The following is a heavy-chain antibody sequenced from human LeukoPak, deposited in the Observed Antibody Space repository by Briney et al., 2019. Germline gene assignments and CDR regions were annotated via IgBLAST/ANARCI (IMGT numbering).Heavy chain of an antibody. J-gene: IGHJ6*02. Sequence: GGSLRLSCAASGFTFSSYAMSWVRQAPGKGLEWVSGISGSAGVTYSADSVKGRFTISRDNSKNTLYLQMNSLRAEDTAVYYCAREIEYYYGSGSYYSHYYYYGMDVWGQGTTVTVSS. D-gene: IGHD3-10*01. CDR1: GFTFSSYA. CDR2: ISGSAGVT. V-gene: IGHV3-23*01. CDR3: AREIEYYYGSGSYYSHYYYYGMDV.